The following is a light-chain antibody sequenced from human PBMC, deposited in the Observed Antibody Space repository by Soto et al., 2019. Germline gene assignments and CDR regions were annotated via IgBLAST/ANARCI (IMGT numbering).Light chain of an antibody. Sequence: QSALTQPASVSGSPGQSITISCTGTSSDIGGYDYVSWYQHHPGKAPKFIIYGVTNRPSGVSHRFSGSKSANTASLTISWLQAEDEADYYCTSYTSSSTHVFGTGTKVTVL. J-gene: IGLJ1*01. V-gene: IGLV2-14*01. CDR2: GVT. CDR1: SSDIGGYDY. CDR3: TSYTSSSTHV.